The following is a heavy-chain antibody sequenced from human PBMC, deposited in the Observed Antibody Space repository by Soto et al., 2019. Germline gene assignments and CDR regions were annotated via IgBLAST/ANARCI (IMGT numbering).Heavy chain of an antibody. CDR1: GGSFKRGSYS. CDR3: ARDFAYFDS. D-gene: IGHD3-3*01. J-gene: IGHJ4*02. CDR2: VYHTGRT. Sequence: SETLSLTCTVSGGSFKRGSYSWSWIRQPPGKGLEWIGYVYHTGRTSYNPSLKGRVSISMDTSKNQFSLNLDSVTAADTAVYFCARDFAYFDSWGQGTRVTVYS. V-gene: IGHV4-61*01.